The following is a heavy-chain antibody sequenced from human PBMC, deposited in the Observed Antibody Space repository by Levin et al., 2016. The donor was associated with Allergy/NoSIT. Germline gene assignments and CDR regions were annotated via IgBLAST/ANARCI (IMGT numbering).Heavy chain of an antibody. CDR3: ARDRDEFWRGDYYYRGMDV. Sequence: SETLSLTCDVSGGSITSLDYYWSWIRQPAGKGLEWIGRTYVRGNNWYAPSLKGRVTISLDTSKNQVSLTLRSVTAADTGVYYCARDRDEFWRGDYYYRGMDVWGQGTTVIVSS. J-gene: IGHJ6*02. V-gene: IGHV4-61*02. D-gene: IGHD3-3*01. CDR1: GGSITSLDYY. CDR2: TYVRGNN.